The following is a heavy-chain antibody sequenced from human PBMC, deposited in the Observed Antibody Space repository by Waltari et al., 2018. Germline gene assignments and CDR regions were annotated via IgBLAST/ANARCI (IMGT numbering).Heavy chain of an antibody. Sequence: QVQLQESGQGLVKPSGTLSLTSAVSGDSISGNYWWSWVRQSPEKGLEWIGQVYHSGKTHYNPSLQSRVTISVDKPKNQFSLNLNSVTAADTAVYYCAGDRAIGLFFDYWGRGTLVTVSS. D-gene: IGHD2-2*01. CDR3: AGDRAIGLFFDY. J-gene: IGHJ4*02. CDR2: VYHSGKT. V-gene: IGHV4-4*02. CDR1: GDSISGNYW.